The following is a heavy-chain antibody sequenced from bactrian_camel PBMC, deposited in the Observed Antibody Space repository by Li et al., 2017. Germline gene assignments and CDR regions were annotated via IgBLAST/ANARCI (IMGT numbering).Heavy chain of an antibody. CDR1: RWPYASNA. V-gene: IGHV3S54*01. J-gene: IGHJ6*01. D-gene: IGHD1*01. CDR2: IATGSGNT. CDR3: ARGPGRGDECASGMRNFQRFGY. Sequence: HVQLVESGGGSVQTGGSLNLTCEAARWPYASNAMAWFRQAPGKEREGVACIATGSGNTYYAASVKGRFTISRDNAKDTLYLQMNSLKIEDTAMYYCARGPGRGDECASGMRNFQRFGYWGQGTQVTVS.